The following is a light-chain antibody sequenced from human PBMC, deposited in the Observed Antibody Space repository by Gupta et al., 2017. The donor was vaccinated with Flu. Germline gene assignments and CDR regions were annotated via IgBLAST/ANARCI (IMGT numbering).Light chain of an antibody. CDR2: DAS. J-gene: IGKJ2*03. V-gene: IGKV3-11*01. Sequence: EIVLTQSPATLSLSPGERATLSCRASQSVSSYLAWYQQKPGQAPRLLLYDASNRATGIPARFSGSGSGTDLTLTISSLEPEDFAVYYCQQRSNWPPYSFGQGTKLEIK. CDR1: QSVSSY. CDR3: QQRSNWPPYS.